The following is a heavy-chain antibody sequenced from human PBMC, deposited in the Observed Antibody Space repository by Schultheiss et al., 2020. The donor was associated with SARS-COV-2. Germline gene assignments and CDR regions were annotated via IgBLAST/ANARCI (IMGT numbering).Heavy chain of an antibody. D-gene: IGHD1-26*01. J-gene: IGHJ4*02. CDR2: ISYDGSNK. CDR3: ARDGGSYYGSDY. Sequence: GGSLRLSCAASGFTFSSYAMSWVRQAPGKGLEWVAVISYDGSNKYYADSVKGRFTISRDNSKNTLYLQMNSLRAEDTAVYYCARDGGSYYGSDYWGQGTLVTVSS. V-gene: IGHV3-30*03. CDR1: GFTFSSYA.